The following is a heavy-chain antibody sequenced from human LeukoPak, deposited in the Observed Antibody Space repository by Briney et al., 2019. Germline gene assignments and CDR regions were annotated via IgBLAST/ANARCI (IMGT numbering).Heavy chain of an antibody. J-gene: IGHJ4*02. V-gene: IGHV4-61*02. CDR3: ARRASMVRGDATYFDY. CDR1: GGSISSGSYY. CDR2: IYTSGST. D-gene: IGHD3-10*01. Sequence: SETLSLTCTFCGGSISSGSYYWSWIRQPAGKGLEWIGRIYTSGSTNYNPSLKSRVTISVDTSKNQFSLKLSSVTAADTAVYYCARRASMVRGDATYFDYWGQGTLVTVSS.